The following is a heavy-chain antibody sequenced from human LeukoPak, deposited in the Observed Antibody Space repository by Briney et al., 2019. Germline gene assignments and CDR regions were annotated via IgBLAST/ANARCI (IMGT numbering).Heavy chain of an antibody. D-gene: IGHD4-17*01. V-gene: IGHV1-2*02. CDR3: ARPLLVGVTTVFDP. CDR2: INPNSGGT. Sequence: ASVKVSCKASGYTFTGYHMHWVRQAPGQGLEWMGWINPNSGGTNYAQKFQGRVTMTRDTSISTAYMELSRLRSDDTAVYYCARPLLVGVTTVFDPWGQGTLVTVSS. J-gene: IGHJ5*02. CDR1: GYTFTGYH.